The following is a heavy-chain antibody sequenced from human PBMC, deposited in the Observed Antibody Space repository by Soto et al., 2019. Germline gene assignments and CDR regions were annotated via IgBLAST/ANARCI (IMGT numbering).Heavy chain of an antibody. CDR1: GFTFSDYV. D-gene: IGHD3-9*01. CDR3: ANGRATYGLLTHDY. CDR2: LTGSSSNT. Sequence: GWSLRLSCAASGFTFSDYVMHWVRQAPGKGLEWISTLTGSSSNTYYADSVKGRFAISRDNSRNTLCLQMHSLTAEDTAVYYCANGRATYGLLTHDYWGQGTLVTVSS. V-gene: IGHV3-23*01. J-gene: IGHJ4*02.